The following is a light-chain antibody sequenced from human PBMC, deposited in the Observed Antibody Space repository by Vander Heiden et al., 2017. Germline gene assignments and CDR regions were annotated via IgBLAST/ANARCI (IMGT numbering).Light chain of an antibody. CDR2: EVS. CDR1: SSDVGSYNL. V-gene: IGLV2-23*02. Sequence: QSALTQPASVSGSPGPSIPISCPGTSSDVGSYNLVSWYQQHPGKAPKLMIYEVSKRPSGVSNRFSGSKSGNTASLTISGLQAEDEADYYCCSYAGSSIHVVFGGGTKLTVL. J-gene: IGLJ2*01. CDR3: CSYAGSSIHVV.